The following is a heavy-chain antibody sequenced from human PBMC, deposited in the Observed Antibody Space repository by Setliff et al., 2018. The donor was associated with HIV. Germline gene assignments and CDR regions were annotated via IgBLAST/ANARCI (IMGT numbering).Heavy chain of an antibody. CDR2: IYYSGST. D-gene: IGHD3-3*01. J-gene: IGHJ4*02. V-gene: IGHV4-31*03. CDR1: GGSISSGGYY. Sequence: SSETLSLTCTVSGGSISSGGYYWSWIRQHPGKGLEWIGYIYYSGSTYYNPSLKSRVTISVDTSKNQFSLKPSSVTAADTAVYYCARSTKYYDFWSGYQPFDYWGQGTLVTVSS. CDR3: ARSTKYYDFWSGYQPFDY.